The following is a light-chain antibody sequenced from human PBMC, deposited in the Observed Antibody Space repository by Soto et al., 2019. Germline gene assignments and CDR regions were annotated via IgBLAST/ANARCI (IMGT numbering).Light chain of an antibody. CDR3: QQYGSSPLT. Sequence: EIVLTQSPDTLSLSTGERATLSCRASQSVRSNYLAWYQQKPGQAPRFLIYDASSRATGIPDRFSGSGSGTDFTLTISRLEPEDFAVYYCQQYGSSPLTFGGGTKVDIK. J-gene: IGKJ4*01. CDR2: DAS. V-gene: IGKV3-20*01. CDR1: QSVRSNY.